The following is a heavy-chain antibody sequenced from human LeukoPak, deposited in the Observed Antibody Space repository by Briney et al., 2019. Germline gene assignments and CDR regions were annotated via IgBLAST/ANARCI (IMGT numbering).Heavy chain of an antibody. J-gene: IGHJ4*02. CDR3: ARHMVSGWYVPSGY. Sequence: PSETLSLTCAVSGDSITSYYWNWVRQPPGKGLEWIGYIHYTGKNYYNPSLKSRVTISVDTSKNQFSLKLSFVTAADTAVYYCARHMVSGWYVPSGYWGQGTLVTVSS. D-gene: IGHD6-19*01. CDR2: IHYTGKN. V-gene: IGHV4-59*04. CDR1: GDSITSYY.